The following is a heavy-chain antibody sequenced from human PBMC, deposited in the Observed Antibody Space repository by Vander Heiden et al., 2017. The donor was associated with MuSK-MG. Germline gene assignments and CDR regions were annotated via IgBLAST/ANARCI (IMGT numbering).Heavy chain of an antibody. CDR3: ARVGPYGMDV. CDR1: GGSVSSGSYY. V-gene: IGHV4-61*01. Sequence: QVQLQESGPGLVKPTETLSLTCPVSGGSVSSGSYYWSGIRQPPGKGLEWIGYIYYSGSTNYNPSLKSRVTISVDTSKNQFSLKLSSVTAADTAVYYCARVGPYGMDVWGQGTTVTASS. J-gene: IGHJ6*02. CDR2: IYYSGST.